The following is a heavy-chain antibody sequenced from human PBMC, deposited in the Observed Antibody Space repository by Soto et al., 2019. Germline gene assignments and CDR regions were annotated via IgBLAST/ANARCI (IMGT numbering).Heavy chain of an antibody. CDR3: ARERVLMDTAMVRDPLIYYYYGMDV. J-gene: IGHJ6*02. CDR1: GYTFTGYY. Sequence: QVQLVQSGAEVKKPGASVKVSCKASGYTFTGYYIHWVRQAPGQGLEWMGWINPNSGGTNYAQKFQGWVTMTRDTSISTAYMELSRLRSDDTAVYYCARERVLMDTAMVRDPLIYYYYGMDVWGQGTTVTVSS. D-gene: IGHD5-18*01. CDR2: INPNSGGT. V-gene: IGHV1-2*04.